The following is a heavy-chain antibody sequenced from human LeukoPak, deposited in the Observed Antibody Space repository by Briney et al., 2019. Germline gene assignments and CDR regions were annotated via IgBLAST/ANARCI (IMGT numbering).Heavy chain of an antibody. D-gene: IGHD6-19*01. CDR2: ISGSGDST. V-gene: IGHV3-23*01. Sequence: GGSLRLSCAASGFTFSSYAVSWVRQAPGKGLEWVSTISGSGDSTYYADSVKGRFTISRDNSKNTLYLQMTSLRAEDTALYYCVRAPAPTVAAYYYYGMDVWGQGTTVTVSS. CDR1: GFTFSSYA. CDR3: VRAPAPTVAAYYYYGMDV. J-gene: IGHJ6*02.